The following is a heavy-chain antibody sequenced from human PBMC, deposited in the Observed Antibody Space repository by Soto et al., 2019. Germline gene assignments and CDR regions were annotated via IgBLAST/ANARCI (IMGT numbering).Heavy chain of an antibody. CDR2: ISSSGSTI. Sequence: GGSLRLSCAASGFTFSDYYMSWIRQAPGKGLEWVSYISSSGSTIYYADSVKGRFTISRDNSKNTLYLQMNSLRAEDTAVYYCAKDFCGLRCFGWLLNYFDYWGQGTLVTVSS. D-gene: IGHD3-9*01. CDR1: GFTFSDYY. J-gene: IGHJ4*02. CDR3: AKDFCGLRCFGWLLNYFDY. V-gene: IGHV3-11*01.